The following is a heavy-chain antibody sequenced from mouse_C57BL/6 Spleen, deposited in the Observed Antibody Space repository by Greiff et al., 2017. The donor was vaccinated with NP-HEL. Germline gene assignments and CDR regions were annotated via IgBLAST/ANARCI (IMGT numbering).Heavy chain of an antibody. D-gene: IGHD2-4*01. CDR3: ARDYVYYCDY. CDR2: IYPGDGDT. Sequence: QVQLQQSGPELVKPGASVKISCKASGYAFSSSWMNWVKQRPGKGLEWIGRIYPGDGDTNYNGKFKGKATLTADKSSSTAYMQLSSLTSEDSAVYFCARDYVYYCDYWGQGTTLTVSS. CDR1: GYAFSSSW. V-gene: IGHV1-82*01. J-gene: IGHJ2*01.